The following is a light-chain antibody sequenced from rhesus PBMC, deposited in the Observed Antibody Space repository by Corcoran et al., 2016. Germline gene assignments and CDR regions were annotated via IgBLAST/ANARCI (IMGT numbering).Light chain of an antibody. Sequence: DSQMTQSPSSLSASVGDTVTITCRASQGISKNLAGYQQKPGKVPKLLIVYATTLQSGVQSRFSGSGSGTDFTLTISSLQPEDFATYSCQHGYGTPYSFGQGTKVEIK. CDR1: QGISKN. CDR3: QHGYGTPYS. J-gene: IGKJ2*01. CDR2: YAT. V-gene: IGKV1S15*01.